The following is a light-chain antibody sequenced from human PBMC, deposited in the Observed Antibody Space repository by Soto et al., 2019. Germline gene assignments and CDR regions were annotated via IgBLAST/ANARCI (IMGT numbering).Light chain of an antibody. V-gene: IGLV1-40*01. Sequence: PVLTQPPSVSGAPGQRVTISCTGSSSNIGAGYDVHWYQQLPGTAPKLLIYGNSNRPSGVPDRLSGSKSGTSASLAITGLQAEDEADYYYQSYDSSLSNWVFGGGTKLTVL. CDR3: QSYDSSLSNWV. CDR2: GNS. J-gene: IGLJ3*02. CDR1: SSNIGAGYD.